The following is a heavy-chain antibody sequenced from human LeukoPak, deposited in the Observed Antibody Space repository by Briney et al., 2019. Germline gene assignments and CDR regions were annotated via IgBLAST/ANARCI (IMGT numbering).Heavy chain of an antibody. CDR2: INPNSGGT. Sequence: EASVKVSCKASGYTFTGYYMHWVRQAPGQGLEWMGWINPNSGGTNYAQKFQGRVTTTRDTSISTAYMELSRLRSDDTAVYYCARDSSSWYEYLNWFDPWGQGTLVTVSS. CDR1: GYTFTGYY. V-gene: IGHV1-2*02. J-gene: IGHJ5*02. CDR3: ARDSSSWYEYLNWFDP. D-gene: IGHD6-13*01.